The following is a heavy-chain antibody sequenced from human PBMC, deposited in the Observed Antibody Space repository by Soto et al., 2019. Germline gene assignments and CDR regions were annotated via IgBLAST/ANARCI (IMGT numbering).Heavy chain of an antibody. J-gene: IGHJ4*02. CDR3: ARGVSAGVDY. D-gene: IGHD1-26*01. CDR1: GYSFTSLD. CDR2: MQPSTGRT. Sequence: GASVKVSCKASGYSFTSLDINWVRQTAGQGLEWMGWMQPSTGRTGYAQKFQGRVTMTRDTSINTAYMELTTLTSDDTAFYYCARGVSAGVDYWGQGTLVTISS. V-gene: IGHV1-8*01.